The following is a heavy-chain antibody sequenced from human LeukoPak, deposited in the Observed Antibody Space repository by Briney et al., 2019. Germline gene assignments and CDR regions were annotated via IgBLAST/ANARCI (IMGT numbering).Heavy chain of an antibody. V-gene: IGHV4-59*01. CDR3: ARGYGSGSFHNGYFDY. CDR2: IYYSGST. CDR1: GGSISSYY. Sequence: SETLSLTCTVSGGSISSYYWSWIRQPPGKGLEWIGYIYYSGSTNYNPSLKSRVTISVDTSKNQFSLKLSSVTAADTAVYYCARGYGSGSFHNGYFDYWGQGTLVTVSS. D-gene: IGHD3-10*01. J-gene: IGHJ4*02.